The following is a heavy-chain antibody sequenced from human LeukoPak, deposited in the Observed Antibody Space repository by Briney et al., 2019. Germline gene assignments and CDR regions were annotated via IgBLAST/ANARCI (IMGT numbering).Heavy chain of an antibody. CDR3: ARDPGDPLYPFVPAAYFDY. J-gene: IGHJ4*02. CDR1: GYTFTGYY. CDR2: INPNSGGT. D-gene: IGHD2-15*01. V-gene: IGHV1-2*02. Sequence: ASVKVSCKASGYTFTGYYMHWVRQAPGQGLEWMGWINPNSGGTNYAQKFQGRVTMTRDTSISTAYMELSRLRSDDTAVYYCARDPGDPLYPFVPAAYFDYWGQGTLVTVSS.